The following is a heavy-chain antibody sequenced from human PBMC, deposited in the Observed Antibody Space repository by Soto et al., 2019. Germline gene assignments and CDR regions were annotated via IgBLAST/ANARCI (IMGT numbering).Heavy chain of an antibody. CDR1: GGSISSGDYY. Sequence: SETLSLTCTVSGGSISSGDYYWSWIRQPPGKGLEWIGYIYYSGSTYYNPSLKSRVTISVDTSKNQFSLKLSSVTAADTAVYYRASHDYAHYGIDVWGQGTTVTVSS. V-gene: IGHV4-30-4*01. D-gene: IGHD4-17*01. J-gene: IGHJ6*02. CDR2: IYYSGST. CDR3: ASHDYAHYGIDV.